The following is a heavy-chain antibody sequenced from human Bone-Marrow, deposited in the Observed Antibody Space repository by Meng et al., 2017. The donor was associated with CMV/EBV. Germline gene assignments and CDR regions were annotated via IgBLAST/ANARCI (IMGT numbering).Heavy chain of an antibody. CDR2: MNPNSGNT. J-gene: IGHJ6*02. V-gene: IGHV1-8*01. CDR1: GYTFTSYD. Sequence: ASVKVSCKASGYTFTSYDINWVRQATGQGLEWMEWMNPNSGNTGYAQKFQGRVTMTRNTSISTAYMELSSLRSEDTAVYYCARGGFGDCSSTSCFFYTYYYGMDVWGQGTTVTVSS. CDR3: ARGGFGDCSSTSCFFYTYYYGMDV. D-gene: IGHD2-2*01.